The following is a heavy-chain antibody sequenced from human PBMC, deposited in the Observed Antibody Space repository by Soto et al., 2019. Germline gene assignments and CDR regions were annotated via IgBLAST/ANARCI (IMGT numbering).Heavy chain of an antibody. J-gene: IGHJ3*02. CDR3: ARKGSGSYPGAFDI. D-gene: IGHD1-26*01. CDR2: ISSSSSYI. V-gene: IGHV3-21*01. Sequence: EVQLVESGGGLVKPGGSLRLSCAASGFTFSSYSMNWVRQAPGKGLEWVSSISSSSSYIYYADSVKGRFTISRDNAKNSLYLQMNSLRAEDTAVYYCARKGSGSYPGAFDIWGQGTMVTVSS. CDR1: GFTFSSYS.